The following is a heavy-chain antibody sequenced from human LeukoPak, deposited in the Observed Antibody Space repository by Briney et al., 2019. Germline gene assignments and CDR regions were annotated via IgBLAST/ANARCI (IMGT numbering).Heavy chain of an antibody. V-gene: IGHV1-46*01. CDR3: ARRPLQSLILGDDFDY. CDR2: INPSGGST. Sequence: ASVKVSCKASGYTFTSYYMHWVRPAPGQGREWMGIINPSGGSTSYAQKFQGRVTMARDTSTSTVYMELSSLRSEDTAVYYCARRPLQSLILGDDFDYWGQGTLVTVSS. D-gene: IGHD3-16*01. J-gene: IGHJ4*02. CDR1: GYTFTSYY.